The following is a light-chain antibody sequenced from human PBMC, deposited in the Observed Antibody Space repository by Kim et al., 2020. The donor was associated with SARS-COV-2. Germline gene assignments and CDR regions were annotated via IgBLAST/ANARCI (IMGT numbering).Light chain of an antibody. J-gene: IGKJ2*01. CDR3: QQYYSTPNT. Sequence: TATINCKSSQNMLYSSNNKNFLAWYQQKPGQPPKLLIYWASTRESGVPDRFSGSESGTDFTLTISSLQAEDVAVYYCQQYYSTPNTFGQGTKLEI. V-gene: IGKV4-1*01. CDR2: WAS. CDR1: QNMLYSSNNKNF.